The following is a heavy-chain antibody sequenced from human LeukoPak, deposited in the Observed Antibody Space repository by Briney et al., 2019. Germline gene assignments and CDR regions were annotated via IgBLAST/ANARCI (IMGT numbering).Heavy chain of an antibody. V-gene: IGHV3-30-3*01. J-gene: IGHJ3*02. Sequence: GGSLRLSCAASGFTYSSYAMHWVRQAPGKGLEWVAVISYDGSNKYYADSVKGRFTISRDNSKNTLYLQMNSLRAEDTAVYYCARERLLRAFDIWGQGTMVTVSS. CDR3: ARERLLRAFDI. CDR1: GFTYSSYA. D-gene: IGHD2-21*02. CDR2: ISYDGSNK.